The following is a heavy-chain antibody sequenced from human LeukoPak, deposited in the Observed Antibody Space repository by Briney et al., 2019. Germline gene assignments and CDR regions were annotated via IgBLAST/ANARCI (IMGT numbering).Heavy chain of an antibody. CDR2: FSRSSNYI. Sequence: GVSLRLSCAASVYTFSSYSVNWVPQAPGKGVEWVSSFSRSSNYIYYADSVKGRFTISRDNAKNSLYLQMNSLRAEDMAVYYCARDPYYYDSSGYLAAEGHAFDIWGQGTMVTVSS. J-gene: IGHJ3*02. D-gene: IGHD3-22*01. V-gene: IGHV3-21*01. CDR3: ARDPYYYDSSGYLAAEGHAFDI. CDR1: VYTFSSYS.